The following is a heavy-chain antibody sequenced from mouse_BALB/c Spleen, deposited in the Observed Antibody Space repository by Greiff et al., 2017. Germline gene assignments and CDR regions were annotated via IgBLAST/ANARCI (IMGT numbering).Heavy chain of an antibody. CDR2: IDPANGNT. J-gene: IGHJ3*01. Sequence: VQLKESGAELVKPGASVRLSCTASGFNIKDTYMHWVKQRPEQGLEWIGRIDPANGNTKYDPKFQGKATITADTSSNTAYLQLSSLTSEDTAVYYCASPLTTVDLFAYWGQGTLVTVSA. D-gene: IGHD1-1*01. CDR3: ASPLTTVDLFAY. V-gene: IGHV14-3*02. CDR1: GFNIKDTY.